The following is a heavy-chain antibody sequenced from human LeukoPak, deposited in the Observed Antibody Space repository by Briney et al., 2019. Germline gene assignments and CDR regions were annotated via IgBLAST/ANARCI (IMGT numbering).Heavy chain of an antibody. D-gene: IGHD2-15*01. V-gene: IGHV1-2*02. J-gene: IGHJ4*02. CDR1: GGTFSSYA. Sequence: GPVKVSCKASGGTFSSYAISWVRQAPGQGLEWMGWINPNSGGTNYAQKFQGRVTMTRDTSISTAYMELSRLRSDDTAVYYCARGDRTIVVVVAAIGGYWGQGTLVTVSS. CDR3: ARGDRTIVVVVAAIGGY. CDR2: INPNSGGT.